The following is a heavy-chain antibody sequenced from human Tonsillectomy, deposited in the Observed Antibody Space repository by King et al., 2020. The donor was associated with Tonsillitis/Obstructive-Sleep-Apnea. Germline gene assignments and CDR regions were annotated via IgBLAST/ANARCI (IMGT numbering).Heavy chain of an antibody. Sequence: VQLVESGAEVKKPGESLRISCKVSGYSFTTYCINWVRQMPGKGLEWMGTIDPSDSYTNYSPSFQGHVTISADTSISTAYLQWSSLKASDTAMYYCARSGTAEDYYSYVMDVWGQGTTVIVSS. J-gene: IGHJ6*02. CDR1: GYSFTTYC. D-gene: IGHD1-14*01. V-gene: IGHV5-10-1*03. CDR3: ARSGTAEDYYSYVMDV. CDR2: IDPSDSYT.